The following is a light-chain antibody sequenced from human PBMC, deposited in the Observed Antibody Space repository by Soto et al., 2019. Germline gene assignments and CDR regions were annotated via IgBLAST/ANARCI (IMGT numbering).Light chain of an antibody. CDR3: QQYNSYPWT. CDR1: QSISSW. V-gene: IGKV1-5*01. CDR2: DAS. J-gene: IGKJ1*01. Sequence: DIQMTQSPSTLSASVGDRVTITCRASQSISSWLAWYQQKPGKAPKLLIYDASSLESGVPSMFSGSGSGTEFTLTISSLQPDDFATYYFQQYNSYPWTFGQGTKVELK.